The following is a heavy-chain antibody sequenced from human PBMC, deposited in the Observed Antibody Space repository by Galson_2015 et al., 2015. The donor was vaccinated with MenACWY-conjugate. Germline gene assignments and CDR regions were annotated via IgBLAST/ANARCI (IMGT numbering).Heavy chain of an antibody. Sequence: TLSLTCNVSAGSISSSTYYWGWIRQSPGKGLEWIGTIYDSGSTYYNPSLKSRVTISVDTSRNQFSLKLSSVTAADTAVYYCARQGPSGRAFDIWGQGTMVTVSS. CDR3: ARQGPSGRAFDI. CDR1: AGSISSSTYY. CDR2: IYDSGST. D-gene: IGHD3-10*01. J-gene: IGHJ3*02. V-gene: IGHV4-39*01.